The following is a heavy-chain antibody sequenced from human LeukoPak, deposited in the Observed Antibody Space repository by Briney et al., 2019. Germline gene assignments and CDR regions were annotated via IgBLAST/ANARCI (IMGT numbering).Heavy chain of an antibody. V-gene: IGHV1-2*02. CDR1: GYTFTGYY. J-gene: IGHJ4*02. Sequence: ASVKVSCKASGYTFTGYYMHWVRQAPGQGLEWMGWINPNSGGTIYAQKFQGRVTMTRDTSISTAYMELSRLRSDDTAVYYCARLFEEYYYDSSGSTFDYWGQGTLVTVSS. CDR3: ARLFEEYYYDSSGSTFDY. D-gene: IGHD3-22*01. CDR2: INPNSGGT.